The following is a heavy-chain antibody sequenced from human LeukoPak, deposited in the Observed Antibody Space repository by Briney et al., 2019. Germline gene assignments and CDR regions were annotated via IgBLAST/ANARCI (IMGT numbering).Heavy chain of an antibody. Sequence: GGSLRLSCAASGFTVSSEYMSWVRQAPGKGLEWVSIIYSGGTTYYADSVKGRFTISRDMSKNTVYLQMNNLRAEDTALFYCARALPAASHTSFDYWGQGALVTVSS. D-gene: IGHD2-2*01. CDR1: GFTVSSEY. CDR3: ARALPAASHTSFDY. J-gene: IGHJ4*02. V-gene: IGHV3-66*01. CDR2: IYSGGTT.